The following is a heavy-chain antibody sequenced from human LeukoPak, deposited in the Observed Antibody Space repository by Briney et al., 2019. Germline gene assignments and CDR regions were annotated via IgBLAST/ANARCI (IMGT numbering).Heavy chain of an antibody. CDR3: ARIGNCSSTSCYRITNYYYYYMDV. J-gene: IGHJ6*03. D-gene: IGHD2-2*01. CDR1: GGSISSYY. CDR2: IYYSGST. V-gene: IGHV4-59*12. Sequence: SETLSLTCTVSGGSISSYYWSWIRQPPGKGLEWIGYIYYSGSTNYNPSLKSRVTISVDTSKNQFSLKLSSVTAADTAVYYCARIGNCSSTSCYRITNYYYYYMDVWGKGTTVTVSS.